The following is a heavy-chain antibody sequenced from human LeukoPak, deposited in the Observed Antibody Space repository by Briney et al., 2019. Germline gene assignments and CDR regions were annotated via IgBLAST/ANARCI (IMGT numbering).Heavy chain of an antibody. CDR1: AYTFTAYH. J-gene: IGHJ3*02. D-gene: IGHD2-15*01. Sequence: ASVKVSCKASAYTFTAYHMHWVRQAPGQGLEWMGWINPDSGVTNYPQKFQGRVTMTRDTSSSTAYMELIRLRSDDTAVYYCARDGTFDIWGQGTMVTVSS. CDR2: INPDSGVT. CDR3: ARDGTFDI. V-gene: IGHV1-2*02.